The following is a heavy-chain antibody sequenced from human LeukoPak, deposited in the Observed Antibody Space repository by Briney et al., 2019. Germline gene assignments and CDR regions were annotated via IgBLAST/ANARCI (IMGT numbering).Heavy chain of an antibody. V-gene: IGHV3-23*01. CDR2: ISNSADNT. CDR3: AKGRDAFDI. Sequence: GGSLRLSCAASGFTFSTYSMNWVRQAPGKGLEWVSAISNSADNTYYADFAKGRFTISRDNSKNTLSLQMNSLRAEDTAIYFCAKGRDAFDIWGQGTTVTVSS. J-gene: IGHJ3*02. CDR1: GFTFSTYS.